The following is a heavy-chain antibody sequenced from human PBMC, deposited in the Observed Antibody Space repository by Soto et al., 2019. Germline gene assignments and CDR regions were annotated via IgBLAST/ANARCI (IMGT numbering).Heavy chain of an antibody. CDR3: ARGVDDYYGGIGPSWEDAFDI. CDR2: ISAYSGHT. J-gene: IGHJ3*02. D-gene: IGHD3-10*01. CDR1: GYTFTSYG. Sequence: QVQLVQTGAEVKKSGASVKVSCKASGYTFTSYGISWVRQAPGQGLEWVGWISAYSGHTNYAQNVQGRVTMTRDTSTRTADMELRSLRSDDTAVYYCARGVDDYYGGIGPSWEDAFDIWGQGTTVTVSA. V-gene: IGHV1-18*01.